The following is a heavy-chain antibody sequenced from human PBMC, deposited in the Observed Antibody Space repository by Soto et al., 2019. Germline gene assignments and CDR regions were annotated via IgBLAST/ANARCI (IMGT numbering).Heavy chain of an antibody. D-gene: IGHD4-17*01. CDR1: GGSISSYY. J-gene: IGHJ5*02. CDR2: IYYSESS. Sequence: SETLSLTCTVSGGSISSYYWSWIRQPPGKGLEWIGYIYYSESSNYNPSLKTRVTISVDTSKNQFSLKLSSVTAADTAVYYCAREKVNGDYDWFDPWGQGTLVTVSS. CDR3: AREKVNGDYDWFDP. V-gene: IGHV4-59*01.